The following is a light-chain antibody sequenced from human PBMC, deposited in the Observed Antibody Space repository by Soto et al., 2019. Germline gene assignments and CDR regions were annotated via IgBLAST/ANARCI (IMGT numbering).Light chain of an antibody. CDR1: NSNIGAGFA. CDR2: GNN. Sequence: QSVLTQPPSVSGAPGQRVTISCTGSNSNIGAGFAVHWYQQLPGTAPKLLIHGNNNRPSGVPDRFSGSKSGTSASLAITGLQAEDEADYYCQSYDTSLSCWVFGGGTKLTVL. V-gene: IGLV1-40*01. CDR3: QSYDTSLSCWV. J-gene: IGLJ3*02.